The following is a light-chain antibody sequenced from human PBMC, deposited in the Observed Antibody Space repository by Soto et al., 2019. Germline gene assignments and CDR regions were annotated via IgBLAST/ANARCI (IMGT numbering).Light chain of an antibody. V-gene: IGKV1-39*01. Sequence: DIQMTQSPSSLSASVGDRVTITCRASQSINNCLNWYQQRPGEAPKLLIYAASNLQSGVPSRFSGCGSGTHFTLTITSLQPEDFASYYCQQGFNTPHTFGPGTRVDIK. J-gene: IGKJ3*01. CDR2: AAS. CDR3: QQGFNTPHT. CDR1: QSINNC.